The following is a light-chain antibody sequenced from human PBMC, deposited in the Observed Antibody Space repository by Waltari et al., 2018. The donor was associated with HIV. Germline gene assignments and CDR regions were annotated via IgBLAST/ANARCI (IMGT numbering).Light chain of an antibody. V-gene: IGLV7-46*01. CDR1: TGAVTSGHY. CDR2: DTI. J-gene: IGLJ2*01. CDR3: LLSYSGARPVV. Sequence: QAVVTQEPSLTVSPGGTVTLTCGSSTGAVTSGHYPYWFQQKPGQAPRNLIYDTIYKPSWSPARFSGSLLGGKAALTLSGAQPEDEAEYYCLLSYSGARPVVFGGGTKLTVL.